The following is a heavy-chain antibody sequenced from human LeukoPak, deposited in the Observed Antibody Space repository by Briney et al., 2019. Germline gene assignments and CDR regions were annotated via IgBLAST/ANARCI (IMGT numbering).Heavy chain of an antibody. V-gene: IGHV1-69*01. J-gene: IGHJ5*02. CDR3: ARKYCSGGSCYNSRGWFDP. CDR1: GGTFSNYE. D-gene: IGHD2-15*01. Sequence: ASVKVSCKASGGTFSNYEISWVRQAPGQGLEWMGGIIPMFGTANYAQKFQGRVTITADESTSTAYMELNSLRSEDTAVYYCARKYCSGGSCYNSRGWFDPWGQGTLVTVSS. CDR2: IIPMFGTA.